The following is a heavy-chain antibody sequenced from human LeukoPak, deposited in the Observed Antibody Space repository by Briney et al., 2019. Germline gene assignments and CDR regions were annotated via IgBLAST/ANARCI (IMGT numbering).Heavy chain of an antibody. CDR2: ISAYNGNT. CDR1: GYTFTSYG. Sequence: ASVKVSCKASGYTFTSYGISWVRQAPGQGLEWMGWISAYNGNTNYAQKLQGRVTMTTDTSTSTAYMELRSLGSDDTAVYYWARGGGDSGSYPGGYFQHWGQGTLVAVSS. CDR3: ARGGGDSGSYPGGYFQH. V-gene: IGHV1-18*01. J-gene: IGHJ1*01. D-gene: IGHD1-26*01.